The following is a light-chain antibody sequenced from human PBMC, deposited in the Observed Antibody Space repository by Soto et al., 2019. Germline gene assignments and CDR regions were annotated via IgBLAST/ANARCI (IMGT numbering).Light chain of an antibody. Sequence: SSVLAQPPSVSVAPGKTASITCGGNDIGSKSVLWYQQKAGQAPVLVIYYDRYRPSGIPERCSGSNSGNTATLTISRVEAGDEADYYCQVWDTTTDQGVFGGGTQLTVL. CDR1: DIGSKS. J-gene: IGLJ2*01. CDR2: YDR. V-gene: IGLV3-21*04. CDR3: QVWDTTTDQGV.